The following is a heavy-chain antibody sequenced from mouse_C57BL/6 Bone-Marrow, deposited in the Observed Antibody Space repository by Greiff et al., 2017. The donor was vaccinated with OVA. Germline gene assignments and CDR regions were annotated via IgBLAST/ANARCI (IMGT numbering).Heavy chain of an antibody. J-gene: IGHJ3*01. Sequence: QLVESGPGLVKPSQSLSLTCSVTGYSITSGYYWNWIRQFPGNKLEWMGYISYDGSNNYNPSLKNRISITRDTSKNQFFLKLNSVTTEDTATYYCARDDRYYYGSSPWFAYWGQGTLVTVSA. CDR1: GYSITSGYY. CDR3: ARDDRYYYGSSPWFAY. D-gene: IGHD1-1*01. CDR2: ISYDGSN. V-gene: IGHV3-6*01.